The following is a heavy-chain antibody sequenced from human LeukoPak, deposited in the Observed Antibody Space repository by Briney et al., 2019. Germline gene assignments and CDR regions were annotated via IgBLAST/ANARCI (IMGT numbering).Heavy chain of an antibody. D-gene: IGHD5-12*01. J-gene: IGHJ4*02. V-gene: IGHV3-64D*06. CDR1: GFTFSTYA. CDR3: ASPYSGYDYNFDY. CDR2: ISSNGGST. Sequence: PGGSLRLSCSAFGFTFSTYAMHWVRQAPGKGLEYVSSISSNGGSTYYADSVKGRFTISRDNSKNTLFLQMSSLRAEDTAVYYCASPYSGYDYNFDYWGQGTLVTVSS.